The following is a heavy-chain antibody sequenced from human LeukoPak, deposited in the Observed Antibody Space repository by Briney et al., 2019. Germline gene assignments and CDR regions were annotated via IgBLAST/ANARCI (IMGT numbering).Heavy chain of an antibody. V-gene: IGHV1-46*01. J-gene: IGHJ4*02. CDR1: GYTFTSYY. Sequence: ASVKVSCKASGYTFTSYYMHWVRQTPGQGLKWMGIINPSAGNTNYAQKFQGRVTMTRDTSTSTVYMDLSSLRSEDTAVYYCAREQSGGTFDYWGQGTLVTVSS. D-gene: IGHD2-15*01. CDR2: INPSAGNT. CDR3: AREQSGGTFDY.